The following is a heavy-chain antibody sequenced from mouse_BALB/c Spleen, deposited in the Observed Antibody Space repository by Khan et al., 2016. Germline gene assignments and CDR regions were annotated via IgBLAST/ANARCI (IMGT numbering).Heavy chain of an antibody. V-gene: IGHV3-6*02. D-gene: IGHD1-1*01. Sequence: EVQLQESGPGLVKPSQSLSLTCSVTGYSITSGYYWNWIRQFPGNKLEWMGYISYDGSNNYNPYLKNRISITRDTSKNQFFLKLNSVTTDDTATYYCASDAFYYYGSSYWYFDVWCAGTTVTVSS. J-gene: IGHJ1*01. CDR2: ISYDGSN. CDR3: ASDAFYYYGSSYWYFDV. CDR1: GYSITSGYY.